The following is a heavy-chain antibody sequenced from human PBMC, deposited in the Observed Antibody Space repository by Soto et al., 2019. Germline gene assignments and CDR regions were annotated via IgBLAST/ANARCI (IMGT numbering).Heavy chain of an antibody. D-gene: IGHD2-8*01. CDR3: ARTALDCTNGVCYWRYYYYYYMDV. CDR2: INHSGST. CDR1: GGSFSGYY. Sequence: SETLSLTCAIYGGSFSGYYWSWIRQPPGKGLEWIGEINHSGSTNYNPSLKSRVTISVDTSKNQFSLELSSVTAADTAVYYCARTALDCTNGVCYWRYYYYYYMDVWGKGTTVTVSS. V-gene: IGHV4-34*01. J-gene: IGHJ6*03.